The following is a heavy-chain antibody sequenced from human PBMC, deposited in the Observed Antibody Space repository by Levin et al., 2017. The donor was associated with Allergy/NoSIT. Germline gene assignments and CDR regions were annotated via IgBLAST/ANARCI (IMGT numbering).Heavy chain of an antibody. V-gene: IGHV1-18*01. D-gene: IGHD3-10*01. CDR3: ARESFIRGGAAKGDDAFDS. CDR1: GYTFSSYG. J-gene: IGHJ3*02. CDR2: ISTYKGNT. Sequence: GESLKISCKASGYTFSSYGISWVRQAPGQGLDWMGWISTYKGNTKYAEKFQGRVTMTTDTSTSTAYMELRSLRSDDTAVYYCARESFIRGGAAKGDDAFDSWGQGTMVTVFS.